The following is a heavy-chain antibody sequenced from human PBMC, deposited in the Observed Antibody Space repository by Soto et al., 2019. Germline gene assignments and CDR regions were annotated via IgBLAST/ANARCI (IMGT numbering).Heavy chain of an antibody. CDR1: GFSLSTTGVG. CDR3: ARSLWFGELH. J-gene: IGHJ4*02. CDR2: IYWDNDK. Sequence: QITLKESGPTLVIRTETLTLTCSFSGFSLSTTGVGVGWIRQSPGKALEWLAIIYWDNDKRYSPSLKSRVTITKDTSKNQVVLTVTNMDPVDTGTYYCARSLWFGELHWGQGALVTVSS. V-gene: IGHV2-5*02. D-gene: IGHD3-10*01.